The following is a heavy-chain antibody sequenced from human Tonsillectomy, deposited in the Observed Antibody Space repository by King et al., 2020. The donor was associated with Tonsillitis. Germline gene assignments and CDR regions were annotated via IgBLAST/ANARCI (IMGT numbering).Heavy chain of an antibody. CDR1: GFIFSNAW. CDR3: TTDYDSGSYNWDAFDI. J-gene: IGHJ3*02. CDR2: IKSKPEGGTT. D-gene: IGHD1-26*01. Sequence: VQLVESGGGLVKPGGSLRVSCAASGFIFSNAWMSWVRQAPGKGLEWVGRIKSKPEGGTTDYAAPVKGRFTISRDDSKNTLYLQMNSLKTEDTAVYYCTTDYDSGSYNWDAFDIWGQGTMVTVSS. V-gene: IGHV3-15*01.